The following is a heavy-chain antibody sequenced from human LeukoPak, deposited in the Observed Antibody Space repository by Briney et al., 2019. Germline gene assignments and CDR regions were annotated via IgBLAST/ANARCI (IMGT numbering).Heavy chain of an antibody. CDR1: GFTFSNYW. V-gene: IGHV3-74*01. D-gene: IGHD3-16*01. CDR3: ARGKDGVWAFDI. J-gene: IGHJ3*02. CDR2: IKSDGGT. Sequence: SGGSLRLSCAASGFTFSNYWMNWVRQAPGKGLVWVSRIKSDGGTSYADSVKGRFTISRDNAEKTLYLQLNSLRAEDTAVYYCARGKDGVWAFDIWGQGTLVTVSS.